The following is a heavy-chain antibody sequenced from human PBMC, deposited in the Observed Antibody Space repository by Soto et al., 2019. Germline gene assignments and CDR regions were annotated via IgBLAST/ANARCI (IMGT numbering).Heavy chain of an antibody. D-gene: IGHD2-15*01. CDR2: ISYDGSNK. V-gene: IGHV3-30*01. J-gene: IGHJ6*02. Sequence: QVQLVESGGGVVQPGRSLRLSCAASAFTFRNYAMHWVRQAPGKGLEWVAVISYDGSNKFYADSVRGRFTISRDNSKNTLYLQMNSLRGEDPAVYYCAMSGVGTGNYYYGMNVWGQGTTVTVSS. CDR3: AMSGVGTGNYYYGMNV. CDR1: AFTFRNYA.